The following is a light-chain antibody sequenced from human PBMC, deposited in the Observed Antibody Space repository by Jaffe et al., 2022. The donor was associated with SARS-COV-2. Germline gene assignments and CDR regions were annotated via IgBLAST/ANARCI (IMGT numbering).Light chain of an antibody. J-gene: IGKJ1*01. CDR3: QQYYSTPT. V-gene: IGKV4-1*01. Sequence: DIVMTQSPDSLAVSVGERATINCKSGQSVLHSSNNQNYLAWYQQKPGQPPKLLIYWASTRESGVPDRFSGSGSGTDFTLTISSLQAEDVAVYYCQQYYSTPTFGQGTKVEIK. CDR1: QSVLHSSNNQNY. CDR2: WAS.